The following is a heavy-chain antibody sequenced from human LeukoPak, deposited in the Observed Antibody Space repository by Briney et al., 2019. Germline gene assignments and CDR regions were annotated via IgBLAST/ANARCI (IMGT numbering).Heavy chain of an antibody. CDR1: GFTFSSYW. V-gene: IGHV3-74*01. D-gene: IGHD6-13*01. CDR3: ARAYSSWSVSGAFDI. Sequence: GGSLRLSCAASGFTFSSYWMHWVRQAPGEGLVWVSRINSDGSSTSYADSVKGRFTISRDNAKNTLYLQMNSLRAEDTAVYYCARAYSSWSVSGAFDIWGQGTMVTVSS. CDR2: INSDGSST. J-gene: IGHJ3*02.